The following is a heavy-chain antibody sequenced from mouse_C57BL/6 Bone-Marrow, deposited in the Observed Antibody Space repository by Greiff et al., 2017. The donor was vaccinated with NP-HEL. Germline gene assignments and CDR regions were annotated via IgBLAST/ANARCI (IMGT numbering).Heavy chain of an antibody. D-gene: IGHD1-1*01. J-gene: IGHJ2*01. CDR3: AREGYYGSSFLYYFDY. CDR1: GYTFTSYW. V-gene: IGHV1-64*01. CDR2: IHPNSGST. Sequence: VQLQQPGAELVKPGASVKLSCKASGYTFTSYWMHWVKQRPGQGLEWIGMIHPNSGSTNYNEKFKSKATLTVDKSSSTAYMQLSSLTSEDSAVYYCAREGYYGSSFLYYFDYWGQGTTLTVSS.